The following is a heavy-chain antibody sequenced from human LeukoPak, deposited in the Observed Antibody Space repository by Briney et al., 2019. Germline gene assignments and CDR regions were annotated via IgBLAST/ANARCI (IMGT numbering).Heavy chain of an antibody. D-gene: IGHD4-11*01. CDR2: ITSSSSNI. CDR3: ARSQDYQYYFDH. Sequence: GGSLRLSCAASGFIFSSYSMNWVRQAPGKGLEWVSSITSSSSNIYYADSVKGRFTIARDNARNSLYLQMNSLRAEDTAVYYCARSQDYQYYFDHWGQGTLVTVSS. V-gene: IGHV3-21*01. CDR1: GFIFSSYS. J-gene: IGHJ4*02.